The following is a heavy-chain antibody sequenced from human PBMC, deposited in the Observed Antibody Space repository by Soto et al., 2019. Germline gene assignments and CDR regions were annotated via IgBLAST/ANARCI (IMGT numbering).Heavy chain of an antibody. CDR1: GSTFSRYA. J-gene: IGHJ3*02. D-gene: IGHD6-6*01. CDR3: AKVRSTVSSNDGFDI. V-gene: IGHV3-30*04. CDR2: ISYDGSDK. Sequence: GGSLRLSCAASGSTFSRYAIHWVRQAPGKGLEWVALISYDGSDKHYADSVKGRFTISRDNSKNTLYLQMNSLRPEDTAFYYCAKVRSTVSSNDGFDIWGQGTMVTVSS.